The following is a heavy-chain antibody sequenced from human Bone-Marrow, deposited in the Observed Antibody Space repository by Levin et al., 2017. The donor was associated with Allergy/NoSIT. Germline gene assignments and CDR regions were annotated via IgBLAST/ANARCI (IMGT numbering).Heavy chain of an antibody. Sequence: PSETLSLTCTVSGGSINSSSYYWAWIRQPPGKGPEWIGSIFYNGNTYYNSSLRSRVTISVDTSKNQFSLNLTSVTAADTALYYCARPAASGWFSGWYFDLWGRGTLITVSS. CDR1: GGSINSSSYY. CDR3: ARPAASGWFSGWYFDL. CDR2: IFYNGNT. V-gene: IGHV4-39*01. J-gene: IGHJ2*01. D-gene: IGHD6-19*01.